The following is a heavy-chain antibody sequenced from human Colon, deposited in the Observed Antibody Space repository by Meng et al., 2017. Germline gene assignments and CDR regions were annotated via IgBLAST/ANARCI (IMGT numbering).Heavy chain of an antibody. D-gene: IGHD3-16*02. Sequence: QVRLVQSGAEVKKPGASVTSTCSASGYTFTASAVHWLCQAPGQRLEWMGRINSDNGDKNYSQRFQDRVTISRDTSATTAYMELSSLRSEDTAVYYCATGPEIVSTLDFWGQGTLVTVSS. J-gene: IGHJ4*02. V-gene: IGHV1-3*04. CDR1: GYTFTASA. CDR2: INSDNGDK. CDR3: ATGPEIVSTLDF.